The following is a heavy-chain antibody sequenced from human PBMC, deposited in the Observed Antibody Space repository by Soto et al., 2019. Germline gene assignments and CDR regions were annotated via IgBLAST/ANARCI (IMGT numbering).Heavy chain of an antibody. CDR2: ISHDGSNK. CDR1: GFTFSSYG. Sequence: LRLSCAASGFTFSSYGMHWVRQAPGKGLEWVAVISHDGSNKFYVDSVKGRFTISRDKSKNTLYLQMDSLRDEDTAVYYCAKNRRANSPYYYYYYCMEVWAQGTTDTVSS. J-gene: IGHJ6*01. V-gene: IGHV3-30*18. CDR3: AKNRRANSPYYYYYYCMEV.